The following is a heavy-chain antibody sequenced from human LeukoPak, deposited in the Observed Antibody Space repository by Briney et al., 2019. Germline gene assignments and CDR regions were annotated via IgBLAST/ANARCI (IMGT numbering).Heavy chain of an antibody. J-gene: IGHJ4*02. CDR3: ARIDFYGSGNYYFDY. D-gene: IGHD3-10*01. Sequence: PSETLSVTCTVSGGSISDINYYWGWIRQPPGKGLEWIASIYYSGSTYYNPSLKSRVTISVDTSKKQFSLKLSSVTAADTAVYYCARIDFYGSGNYYFDYWGQGTLVTVSS. CDR1: GGSISDINYY. CDR2: IYYSGST. V-gene: IGHV4-39*01.